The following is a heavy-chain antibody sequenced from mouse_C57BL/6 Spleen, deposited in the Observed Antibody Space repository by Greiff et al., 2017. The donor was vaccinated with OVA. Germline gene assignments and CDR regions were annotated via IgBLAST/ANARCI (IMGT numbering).Heavy chain of an antibody. CDR1: GFTFTDYY. J-gene: IGHJ3*01. Sequence: EVKVVESGGGLVQPGGSLSLSCAASGFTFTDYYMSWVRQPPGKALEWLGFIRNKANGYTTEYSASVKGRFTISRDNSQSILYLQMNALRAEDSATYYCARGGYDPFAYWGQGTLVTVSA. D-gene: IGHD2-2*01. CDR2: IRNKANGYTT. CDR3: ARGGYDPFAY. V-gene: IGHV7-3*01.